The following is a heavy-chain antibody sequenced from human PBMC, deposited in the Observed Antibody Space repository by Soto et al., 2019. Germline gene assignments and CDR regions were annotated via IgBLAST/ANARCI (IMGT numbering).Heavy chain of an antibody. CDR3: ASDQSKYQSGFDY. CDR1: GFTFSSYA. Sequence: QVQLVESGGGVVQPGRSLRLSCAASGFTFSSYAMHWVRQAPGKGLEWVAVISYDGSNKYYADSVKGRFTISRDNYKNTLYLQMNSLRAEDTAVYYCASDQSKYQSGFDYWGQGTLVTVSS. CDR2: ISYDGSNK. J-gene: IGHJ4*02. V-gene: IGHV3-30-3*01.